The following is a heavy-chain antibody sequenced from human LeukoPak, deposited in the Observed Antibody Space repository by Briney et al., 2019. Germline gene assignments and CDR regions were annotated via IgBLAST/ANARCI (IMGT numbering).Heavy chain of an antibody. J-gene: IGHJ4*02. CDR3: ARDLGTTMITSLGY. CDR2: ISSSSTYI. V-gene: IGHV3-21*01. Sequence: PGGALRLSCAASGFTFSSYTMNWVRQAPGKGLEWVSSISSSSTYINYADSVEGRFTISRDNAENSLFLEMNSLRAEDTAVYYCARDLGTTMITSLGYWGQGTLVTVSS. D-gene: IGHD3-22*01. CDR1: GFTFSSYT.